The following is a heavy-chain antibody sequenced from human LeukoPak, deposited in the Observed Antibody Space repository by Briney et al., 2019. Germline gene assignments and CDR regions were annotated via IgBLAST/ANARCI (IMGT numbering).Heavy chain of an antibody. CDR3: AREGTSSWSFQPFDY. CDR1: GGSISSSSYY. J-gene: IGHJ4*02. Sequence: SETLSLTCTVSGGSISSSSYYWGWIRQPPGKGLEWIGSIYYSGSTYYNPSLKSRVTMSIDTAKKQFSLRVKSVTAADTAVYYCAREGTSSWSFQPFDYWGQGILVTVSS. D-gene: IGHD6-13*01. CDR2: IYYSGST. V-gene: IGHV4-39*07.